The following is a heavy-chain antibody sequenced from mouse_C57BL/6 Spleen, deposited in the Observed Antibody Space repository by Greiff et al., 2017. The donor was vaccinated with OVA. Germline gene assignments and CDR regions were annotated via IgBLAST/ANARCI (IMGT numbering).Heavy chain of an antibody. CDR3: ARYDYGSRSSLDFDV. V-gene: IGHV1-52*01. CDR2: IDPSDSET. Sequence: QVQLQQPGAELVRPGSSVKLSCKASGYTFTSYWMHWVKQRPIQGLEWIGNIDPSDSETHYNQKFKDKATLTVDKSSSTAYMQLSSLTSEDSAVYYCARYDYGSRSSLDFDVWGTGTTVTVSS. J-gene: IGHJ1*03. D-gene: IGHD1-1*01. CDR1: GYTFTSYW.